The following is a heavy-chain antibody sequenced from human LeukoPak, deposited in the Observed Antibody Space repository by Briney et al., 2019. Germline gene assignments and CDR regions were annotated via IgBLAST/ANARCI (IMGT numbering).Heavy chain of an antibody. Sequence: GGSLRLSCAASGFTFSSYAMSWVRQAPGKGLEWVSVISGSGNSSFYADSVKGRFTISRDNAKKSLYLQMNSLRAEDTAVYYCARASMITFGGVIVYWGQGTLVTVSS. J-gene: IGHJ4*02. V-gene: IGHV3-23*01. CDR2: ISGSGNSS. CDR1: GFTFSSYA. CDR3: ARASMITFGGVIVY. D-gene: IGHD3-16*02.